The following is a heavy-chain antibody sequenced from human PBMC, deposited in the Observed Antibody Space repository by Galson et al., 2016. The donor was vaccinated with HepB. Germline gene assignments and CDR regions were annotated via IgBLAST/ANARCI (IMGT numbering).Heavy chain of an antibody. V-gene: IGHV3-30*18. Sequence: SLRLSCAASGFTFSYYGMHWVRQAPGKGLAWVAVTSSDESVKYYTESVKGRFTISRDNSKNTLFLQMNSLRAEDTAVYYCAKDGVAYCGTDCYLDYWGQGTLVTVSS. CDR3: AKDGVAYCGTDCYLDY. CDR1: GFTFSYYG. J-gene: IGHJ4*02. CDR2: TSSDESVK. D-gene: IGHD2-21*01.